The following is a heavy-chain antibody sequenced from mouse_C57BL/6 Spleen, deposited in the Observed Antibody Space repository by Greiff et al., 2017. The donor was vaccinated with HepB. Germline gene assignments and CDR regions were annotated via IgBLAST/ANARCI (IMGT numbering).Heavy chain of an antibody. CDR1: GFTFSSYA. CDR2: ISSGGDYI. J-gene: IGHJ3*01. D-gene: IGHD1-1*01. V-gene: IGHV5-9-1*02. Sequence: EVKLMESGEGLVKPGGSLKLSCAASGFTFSSYAMSWVRQTPEKRLEWVAYISSGGDYIYYADTVKGRFTISRDNARNTLYLQMSSLKSEDTAMYYCTRSITTVVAKGFAYWGQGTLVTVSA. CDR3: TRSITTVVAKGFAY.